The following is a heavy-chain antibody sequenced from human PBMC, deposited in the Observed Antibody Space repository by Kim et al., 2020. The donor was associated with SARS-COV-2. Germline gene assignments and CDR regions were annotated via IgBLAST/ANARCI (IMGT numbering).Heavy chain of an antibody. CDR1: SGSISSGSYY. CDR3: ARHGKFDDILTYYNPHFDY. D-gene: IGHD3-9*01. Sequence: SETLSLTCTVSSGSISSGSYYWGWIRQPPGNGLEWIGSIYYSGTTYYNSPLKSRVTISVDTSKNQFSLKLSYVTAADTAVYFCARHGKFDDILTYYNPHFDYWGQGTLVTVSS. J-gene: IGHJ4*02. CDR2: IYYSGTT. V-gene: IGHV4-39*01.